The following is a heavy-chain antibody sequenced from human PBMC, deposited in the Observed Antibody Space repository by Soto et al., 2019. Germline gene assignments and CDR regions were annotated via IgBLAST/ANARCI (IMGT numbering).Heavy chain of an antibody. J-gene: IGHJ4*02. Sequence: QVQLVQSGAEVKKPGSSVTVSCKASGGTFSSYTISWVRQAPGQGLEWMAGISPIFGTPIYAQKFQDRVTITADASTMTAYMEMTRLTSEDTAVYYCARVVVGSRLSLDYWGQGTLVTISS. D-gene: IGHD1-26*01. V-gene: IGHV1-69*01. CDR3: ARVVVGSRLSLDY. CDR1: GGTFSSYT. CDR2: ISPIFGTP.